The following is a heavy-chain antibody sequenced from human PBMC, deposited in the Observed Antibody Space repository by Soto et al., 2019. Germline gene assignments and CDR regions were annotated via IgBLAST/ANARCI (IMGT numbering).Heavy chain of an antibody. Sequence: EVQLVESGGGLVQPGGSLRLSCAASGFTFSSYWMHWVRQAPGKGLVWVSRINSDGSSTSYADSVKGRFTISRDNAKNTLYLQMNSLRAEDTAVYYCARDSGTQTTYYDFWSGYYTEGYFDYWGQGTLVTVSS. CDR3: ARDSGTQTTYYDFWSGYYTEGYFDY. D-gene: IGHD3-3*01. V-gene: IGHV3-74*01. CDR2: INSDGSST. CDR1: GFTFSSYW. J-gene: IGHJ4*02.